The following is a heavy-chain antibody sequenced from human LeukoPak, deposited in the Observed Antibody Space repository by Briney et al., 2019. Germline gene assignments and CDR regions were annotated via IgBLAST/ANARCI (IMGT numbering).Heavy chain of an antibody. J-gene: IGHJ6*03. D-gene: IGHD2-8*01. CDR2: INPNSGGT. Sequence: ASVKVSCKASGYTFTGYYMHWVRQAPGQGLEWMGWINPNSGGTNYAQKFQGRVTMTRDTSISTAYMELSRLRSDDTAVYYCARGSHCTNGVCPYYYYYMDVWGKGTTVTVSS. V-gene: IGHV1-2*02. CDR1: GYTFTGYY. CDR3: ARGSHCTNGVCPYYYYYMDV.